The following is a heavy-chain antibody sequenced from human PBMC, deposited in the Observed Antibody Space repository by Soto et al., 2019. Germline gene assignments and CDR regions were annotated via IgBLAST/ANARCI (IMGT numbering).Heavy chain of an antibody. CDR2: IYSGGST. Sequence: RLSCAASGFTVSSNYMSWVRQAPGKGLEWVSVIYSGGSTYYADSVKGRFTISRDNSKNTLYLQMNSLRAEDTAVYYCARGRGYDSSGYPIDYWGQGTLVTVSS. V-gene: IGHV3-53*01. CDR1: GFTVSSNY. J-gene: IGHJ4*02. D-gene: IGHD3-22*01. CDR3: ARGRGYDSSGYPIDY.